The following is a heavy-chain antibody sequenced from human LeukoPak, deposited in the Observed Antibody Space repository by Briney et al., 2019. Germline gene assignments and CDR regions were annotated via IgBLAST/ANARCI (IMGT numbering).Heavy chain of an antibody. Sequence: ASVKVFCKASGYTFTSYGISWVRQAPGQGLEWMGWISAYNGNTNYAQKLQGRVTMTTDTSTSTAYMELRSLRSDDTAVYYCGLAAAGTLRYYFDYWGQGTLVTVSS. D-gene: IGHD6-13*01. CDR2: ISAYNGNT. J-gene: IGHJ4*02. CDR1: GYTFTSYG. CDR3: GLAAAGTLRYYFDY. V-gene: IGHV1-18*01.